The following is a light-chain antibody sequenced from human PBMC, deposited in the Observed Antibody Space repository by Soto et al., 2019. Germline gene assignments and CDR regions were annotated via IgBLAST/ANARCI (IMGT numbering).Light chain of an antibody. V-gene: IGKV3-11*01. Sequence: EIVLTQSPATLSLSPGERATLSCRASQSINNYLIWYQQKPGQAPRLLIHDASSRATGIPARFSGSGSGTDFTLTISSLELEDFAVYYCQQRRDWPLTFGGGTNVE. J-gene: IGKJ4*01. CDR1: QSINNY. CDR2: DAS. CDR3: QQRRDWPLT.